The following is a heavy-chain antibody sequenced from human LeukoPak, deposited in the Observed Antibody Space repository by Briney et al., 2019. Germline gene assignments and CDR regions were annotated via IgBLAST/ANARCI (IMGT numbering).Heavy chain of an antibody. CDR2: FDPEDGGT. Sequence: ASVKVSCKVSGYTLTELSMHWVRQAPGKGLEWMGGFDPEDGGTIYAQKFQGRVTMTEDTSTDTAYMELSSLRSEDTAVYYCAVDSYGYGFFDYWGQGTLVTVSS. V-gene: IGHV1-24*01. J-gene: IGHJ4*02. CDR1: GYTLTELS. CDR3: AVDSYGYGFFDY. D-gene: IGHD5-18*01.